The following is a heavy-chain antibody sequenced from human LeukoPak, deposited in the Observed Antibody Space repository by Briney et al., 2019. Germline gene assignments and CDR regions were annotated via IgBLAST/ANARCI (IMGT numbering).Heavy chain of an antibody. CDR3: AKDISSDYDDGGWFDP. V-gene: IGHV3-9*01. J-gene: IGHJ5*02. Sequence: GGPLRLSCAASKFTFNDYAMHWVRQAPGKGLEWVSGISWNSDNIGYADSVRGRLTISRDNAKNSLYLQMNSLKTEDTAVYYCAKDISSDYDDGGWFDPWGQGTLVAVSS. CDR1: KFTFNDYA. CDR2: ISWNSDNI. D-gene: IGHD5-12*01.